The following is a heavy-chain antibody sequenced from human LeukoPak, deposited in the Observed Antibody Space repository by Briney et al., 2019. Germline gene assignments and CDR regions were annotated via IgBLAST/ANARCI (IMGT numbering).Heavy chain of an antibody. CDR3: ARDSLPERGPYYFDY. CDR1: GFAFSSYW. V-gene: IGHV3-74*01. CDR2: INTDGSST. J-gene: IGHJ4*02. D-gene: IGHD3-10*01. Sequence: GGSLRLSCAASGFAFSSYWMHWVRQAPGKGLVWVSRINTDGSSTSYADSVKGRFTISRDNAKNSLYLQMNSLRAEDTAVYYCARDSLPERGPYYFDYWGQGTLVTVSS.